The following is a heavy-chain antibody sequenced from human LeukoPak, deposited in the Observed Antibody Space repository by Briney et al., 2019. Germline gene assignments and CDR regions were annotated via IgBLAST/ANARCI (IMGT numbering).Heavy chain of an antibody. CDR2: IKTDGSIT. CDR3: ARGTS. V-gene: IGHV3-74*01. Sequence: GGSLRLSCAASGFSFSVFWMHWVRQAPGKGPVWVSRIKTDGSITNYADSVKGRFTISRDNAKNTLYLQMNSLRAEDTAVYYCARGTSWGQGTLVTVSS. J-gene: IGHJ4*02. CDR1: GFSFSVFW. D-gene: IGHD1-1*01.